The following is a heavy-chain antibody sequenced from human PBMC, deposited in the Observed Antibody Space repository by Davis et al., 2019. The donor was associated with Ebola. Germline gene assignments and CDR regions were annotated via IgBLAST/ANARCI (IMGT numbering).Heavy chain of an antibody. Sequence: SETLSLTCAVYGGSFSGYYWSRIRQPPGKGLEWIGEVNHSGSTNYNPSLKSRVTISVDSSKNQFSLKLSSVTAADTAVYYCASSWFGYYYMDVWGKGTTVTVSS. V-gene: IGHV4-34*01. CDR2: VNHSGST. J-gene: IGHJ6*03. CDR1: GGSFSGYY. CDR3: ASSWFGYYYMDV. D-gene: IGHD3-10*01.